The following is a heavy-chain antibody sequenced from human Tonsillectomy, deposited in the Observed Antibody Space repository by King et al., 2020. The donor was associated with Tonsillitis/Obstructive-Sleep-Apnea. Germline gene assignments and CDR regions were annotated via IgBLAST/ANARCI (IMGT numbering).Heavy chain of an antibody. D-gene: IGHD5-24*01. V-gene: IGHV3-48*02. CDR3: ARALVGYRGYLDY. CDR1: GFTFSGYN. J-gene: IGHJ4*02. Sequence: VQLVESGGGLVQPGGSLRLSCAASGFTFSGYNFNWVRQAPGKGLEWLAYISATGVTIFYADSVKGRFTISRDNANNSLYLQMNSLRDEDTAVYYCARALVGYRGYLDYWGQGSLVTVSS. CDR2: ISATGVTI.